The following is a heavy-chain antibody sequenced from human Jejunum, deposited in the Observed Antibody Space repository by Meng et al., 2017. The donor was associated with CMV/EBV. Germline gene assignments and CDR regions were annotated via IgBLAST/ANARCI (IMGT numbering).Heavy chain of an antibody. CDR3: ARDVRFTHPQSGSHHYFNY. Sequence: STNFDWGWIRQSPGKGLEWIGSILKSGDTSYKPSFKSRVAMSIDTSKNQFSLRLSSVTAADTAVYFCARDVRFTHPQSGSHHYFNYWGRGTLVTVSS. J-gene: IGHJ4*02. CDR1: STNFD. V-gene: IGHV4-39*07. D-gene: IGHD1-26*01. CDR2: ILKSGDT.